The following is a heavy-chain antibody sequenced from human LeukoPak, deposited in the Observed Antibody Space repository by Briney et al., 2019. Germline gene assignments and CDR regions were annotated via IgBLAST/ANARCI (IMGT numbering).Heavy chain of an antibody. J-gene: IGHJ3*02. CDR1: GFTFPPFW. D-gene: IGHD3-10*01. CDR2: INSDESSR. V-gene: IGHV3-74*01. CDR3: ARDRGSPDSFDI. Sequence: PGGSLRLSCVASGFTFPPFWMHWVRQAPGKGLVWVSHINSDESSRNYADSVKGRFTISRDNAKNTLYLQMSSLRAEDTAVYYCARDRGSPDSFDIWGQGTMVTVSS.